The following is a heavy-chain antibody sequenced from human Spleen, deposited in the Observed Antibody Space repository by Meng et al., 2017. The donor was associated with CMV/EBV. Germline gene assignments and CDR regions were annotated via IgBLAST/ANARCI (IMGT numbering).Heavy chain of an antibody. CDR1: GFTFSSYG. CDR3: AKDSTANDILTGYYGMDV. J-gene: IGHJ6*02. Sequence: SCAASGFTFSSYGMHWVRQAPGKGLEWVAFIRYDGSNKYYADSVKGRFTISRDNSKNTLYLQMNSLRAEDTAVYYCAKDSTANDILTGYYGMDVWGQGTTVTVSS. D-gene: IGHD3-9*01. V-gene: IGHV3-30*02. CDR2: IRYDGSNK.